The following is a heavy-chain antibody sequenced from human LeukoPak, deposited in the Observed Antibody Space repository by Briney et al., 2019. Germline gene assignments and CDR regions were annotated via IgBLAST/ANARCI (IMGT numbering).Heavy chain of an antibody. D-gene: IGHD6-6*01. CDR2: IYSGGST. CDR1: GFTVSSNY. V-gene: IGHV3-53*01. CDR3: ARAGSSSAFDI. J-gene: IGHJ3*02. Sequence: PGGSLRLSCAASGFTVSSNYMSWVRQAPGKGLEWVSVIYSGGSTYYADSVKGRFTISRDNSKNTLYLQMNSLRAEDTAVYYCARAGSSSAFDIWGQGTMVTVSS.